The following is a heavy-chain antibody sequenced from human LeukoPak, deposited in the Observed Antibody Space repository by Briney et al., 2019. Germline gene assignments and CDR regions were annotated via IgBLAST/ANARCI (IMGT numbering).Heavy chain of an antibody. D-gene: IGHD3-22*01. CDR1: GDSISSSSYY. V-gene: IGHV4-39*01. CDR2: IYYSGST. J-gene: IGHJ4*02. Sequence: SETLSLTCTVSGDSISSSSYYWGFIRQPPGQGLEWIGSIYYSGSTYYNASFKTRVTISLDTSKNQFSLDLTSVTAADTAVYFCVRHGPKDPHTSGCEAFEYWGQGILVPVSS. CDR3: VRHGPKDPHTSGCEAFEY.